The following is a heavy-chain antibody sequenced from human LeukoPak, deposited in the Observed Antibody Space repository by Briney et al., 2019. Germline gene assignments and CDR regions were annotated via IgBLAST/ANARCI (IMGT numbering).Heavy chain of an antibody. V-gene: IGHV3-30*03. CDR2: ISYDESSI. CDR3: ARSNTVSSNYYYGMDV. Sequence: GGSLRLSCAASGFTFSTYGMNWVRQAPGKGLEWVASISYDESSIHYADSVKGRFTISRDNSKNTLDLQMSSLRAEDTAEYYCARSNTVSSNYYYGMDVWGQGTTVTVSS. D-gene: IGHD4-11*01. J-gene: IGHJ6*02. CDR1: GFTFSTYG.